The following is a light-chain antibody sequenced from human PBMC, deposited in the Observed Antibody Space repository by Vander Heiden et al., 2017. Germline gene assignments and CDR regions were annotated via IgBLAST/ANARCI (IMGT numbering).Light chain of an antibody. V-gene: IGLV2-23*01. J-gene: IGLJ2*01. Sequence: QSALTHHASVSGSPEQSITISCTGTSSDVGSYNLVSWYQQHPGKAPQLMIYEGSKRPSGVSNRFSGSKSGNTSSLTISGLQAEDEADYYCCSYAGSSTVVFGGGTKLTVL. CDR2: EGS. CDR3: CSYAGSSTVV. CDR1: SSDVGSYNL.